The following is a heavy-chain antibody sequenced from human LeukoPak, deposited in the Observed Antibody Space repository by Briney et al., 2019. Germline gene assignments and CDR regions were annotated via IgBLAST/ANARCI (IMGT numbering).Heavy chain of an antibody. D-gene: IGHD4-11*01. CDR1: GGSISSYY. Sequence: SQSLSLTCTASGGSISSYYWTWIRQPPGKGPEWIGYVYYKGDTSYSPSLDSRVSISLDTSKKQFSLKLNSVTAADTAMYYCARHVTVTYDAFDLWGQGTMVTVSS. CDR2: VYYKGDT. J-gene: IGHJ3*01. CDR3: ARHVTVTYDAFDL. V-gene: IGHV4-59*08.